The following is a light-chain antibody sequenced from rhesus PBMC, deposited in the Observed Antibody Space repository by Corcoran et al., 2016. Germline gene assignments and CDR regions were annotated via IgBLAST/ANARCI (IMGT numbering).Light chain of an antibody. CDR1: ENANNY. CDR2: KAS. Sequence: DIQMTQSPSSLSASVGDRVTITCRASENANNYLNWYQQKPWKAPKLLIYKASTLQSGVPSRFRGSGSGTNYTFTSSSLQPEDVASYYCQHGYGTPYSFGQGTRVEIK. CDR3: QHGYGTPYS. V-gene: IGKV1-74*01. J-gene: IGKJ2*01.